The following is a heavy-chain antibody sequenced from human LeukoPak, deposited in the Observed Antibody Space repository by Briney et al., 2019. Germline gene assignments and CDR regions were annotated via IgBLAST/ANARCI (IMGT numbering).Heavy chain of an antibody. CDR1: GGSISSYY. Sequence: PSETLSLTCTVSGGSISSYYWSWIRQPPGKGLEWIGYIYYSGSTNYNPSLKSRVTMSVDTSKNQFSLKLSSVTAADTAVYYCAREVTGGLPSRFDPWGQGTLVTVSS. J-gene: IGHJ5*02. CDR2: IYYSGST. V-gene: IGHV4-59*01. CDR3: AREVTGGLPSRFDP. D-gene: IGHD1-26*01.